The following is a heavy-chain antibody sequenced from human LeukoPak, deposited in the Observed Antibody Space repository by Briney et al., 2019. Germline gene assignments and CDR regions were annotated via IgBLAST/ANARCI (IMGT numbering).Heavy chain of an antibody. V-gene: IGHV1-18*01. CDR1: GYTFTSYG. CDR2: ISAYNGNT. CDR3: ARLVTAVVEFDY. D-gene: IGHD4-23*01. Sequence: GASVKVSCKASGYTFTSYGISWVRQAPGQGLEWMGWISAYNGNTNYAQKLQGRVTLNTDTYTSTAYMDLRSLRSDDTAVYYCARLVTAVVEFDYWGQGTLVTVSS. J-gene: IGHJ4*02.